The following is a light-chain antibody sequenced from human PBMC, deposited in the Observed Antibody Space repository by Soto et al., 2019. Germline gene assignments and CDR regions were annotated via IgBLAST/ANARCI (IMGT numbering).Light chain of an antibody. V-gene: IGKV3-20*01. CDR2: GAS. CDR3: QQYGSSPPT. Sequence: EIVLPQSPGTLSLSPGASSPLSGRASQSVSSSYLAWYQQKPGQATRLLIYGASSRATGIPDRFSASGSGTDFTPTISRLEPEVFAVYICQQYGSSPPTFAQGPKVNI. J-gene: IGKJ2*01. CDR1: QSVSSSY.